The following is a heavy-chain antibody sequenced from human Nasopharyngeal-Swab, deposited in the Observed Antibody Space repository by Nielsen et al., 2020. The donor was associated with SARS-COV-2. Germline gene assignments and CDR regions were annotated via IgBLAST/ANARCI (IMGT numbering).Heavy chain of an antibody. CDR1: GSTFSGYA. V-gene: IGHV3-30*04. J-gene: IGHJ4*02. Sequence: GESLKISCAASGSTFSGYAMHWVRQAPGKGLEWVAVISYDGSNKYYADSVKGRFTISRDNSKNTLYLQMNSLRAEDTAVYYCARDIADPRYGDYVLDYWGQGTLVTVSS. D-gene: IGHD4-17*01. CDR2: ISYDGSNK. CDR3: ARDIADPRYGDYVLDY.